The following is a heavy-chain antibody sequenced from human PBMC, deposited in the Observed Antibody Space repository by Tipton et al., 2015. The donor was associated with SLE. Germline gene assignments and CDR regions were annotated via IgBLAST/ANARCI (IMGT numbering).Heavy chain of an antibody. CDR1: GFTFSSYG. J-gene: IGHJ3*02. Sequence: SLRLSCAASGFTFSSYGMYWVRQAPGKGLEWVAFIRYDGSDKYYADSVKGRFTISRDNAKNSLYLQMNSLRAEDTAVYYCVRGRDAFDIWGQGTMVTVSS. CDR3: VRGRDAFDI. V-gene: IGHV3-33*07. CDR2: IRYDGSDK.